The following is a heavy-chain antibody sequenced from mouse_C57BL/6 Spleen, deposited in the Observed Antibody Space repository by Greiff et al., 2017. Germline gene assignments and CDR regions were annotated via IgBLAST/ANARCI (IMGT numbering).Heavy chain of an antibody. V-gene: IGHV1-69*01. CDR3: ARPPYGSSPYWYFDV. D-gene: IGHD1-1*01. Sequence: VQLQQPGAELVMPGASVKLSCKASGYTFTSYWMHWVKQRPGQGLEWIGEIDPSDSYTIYNQKFKGKSTLTVDKSSSTAYMQLSSLTSEDSAVYYCARPPYGSSPYWYFDVWGTGTTVTVSS. J-gene: IGHJ1*03. CDR2: IDPSDSYT. CDR1: GYTFTSYW.